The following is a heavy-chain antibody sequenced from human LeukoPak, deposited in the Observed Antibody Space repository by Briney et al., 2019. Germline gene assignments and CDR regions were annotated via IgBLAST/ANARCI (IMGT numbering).Heavy chain of an antibody. CDR1: GFTFSSHW. D-gene: IGHD6-13*01. J-gene: IGHJ4*02. V-gene: IGHV3-7*01. CDR3: ARDPTAAGADY. Sequence: GGSLRLSCAASGFTFSSHWMSWVRQAPGKGLEWVANIKQDGSEKYYVDSVKGRFTISRDNAENSLFLQMNSLRDEDTGLYYCARDPTAAGADYWGQGTLVTVSS. CDR2: IKQDGSEK.